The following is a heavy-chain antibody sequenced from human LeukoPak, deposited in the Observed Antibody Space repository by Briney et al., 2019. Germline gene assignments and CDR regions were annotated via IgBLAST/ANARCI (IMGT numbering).Heavy chain of an antibody. J-gene: IGHJ6*02. Sequence: GGSLRLSCAASGFTFSSYAMHWVRQAPGKGLEWVAVISYDGSNKYYADSVKGRFTISRDNSKNTLYLQMNNLRAEDTAVYYCARGGYCSSTSCYTGYYYGMDVWGQGTTVTVSS. V-gene: IGHV3-30-3*01. CDR2: ISYDGSNK. D-gene: IGHD2-2*02. CDR1: GFTFSSYA. CDR3: ARGGYCSSTSCYTGYYYGMDV.